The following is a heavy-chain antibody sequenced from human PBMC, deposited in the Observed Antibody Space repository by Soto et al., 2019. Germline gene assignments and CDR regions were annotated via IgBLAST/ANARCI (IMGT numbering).Heavy chain of an antibody. Sequence: ASVKVSCKASGYTFTSYDINWVRQATGQGLEWMGWMNPNSGNTGYAQKFQGRVTMTRNTSISTAYMELSSLRSEDTAVYYCARGGWYYYDSSGYYSRNAFDIWGQGTMVTVSS. CDR2: MNPNSGNT. V-gene: IGHV1-8*01. CDR1: GYTFTSYD. D-gene: IGHD3-22*01. CDR3: ARGGWYYYDSSGYYSRNAFDI. J-gene: IGHJ3*02.